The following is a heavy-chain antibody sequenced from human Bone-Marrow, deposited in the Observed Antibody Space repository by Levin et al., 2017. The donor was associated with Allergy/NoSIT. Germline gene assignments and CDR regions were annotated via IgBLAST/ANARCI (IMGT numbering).Heavy chain of an antibody. CDR3: TGGPSGVRG. Sequence: CAVSGFTVSNNYMSWVRQAPGAGLEWVSLIYSVGTTYYADSVKGRFTISRDNSRNTLYLQMNSLRAEDTAVYYCTGGPSGVRGWGQGTLVTVSS. J-gene: IGHJ4*02. D-gene: IGHD3-16*01. CDR1: GFTVSNNY. V-gene: IGHV3-53*01. CDR2: IYSVGTT.